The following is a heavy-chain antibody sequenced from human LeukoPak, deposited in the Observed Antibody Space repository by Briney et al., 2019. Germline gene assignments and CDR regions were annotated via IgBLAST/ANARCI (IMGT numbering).Heavy chain of an antibody. CDR2: ISSSGSTI. V-gene: IGHV3-48*03. J-gene: IGHJ6*04. Sequence: GGSLRLSCAASGFTFSSYEMNWVRQAPGKGLEWVSYISSSGSTIYYADSVKGRFTVSRDNAKNSLYLQMSSLRAEDTAVYYCAELGITMIGGVWGKGTTVTISS. CDR3: AELGITMIGGV. CDR1: GFTFSSYE. D-gene: IGHD3-10*02.